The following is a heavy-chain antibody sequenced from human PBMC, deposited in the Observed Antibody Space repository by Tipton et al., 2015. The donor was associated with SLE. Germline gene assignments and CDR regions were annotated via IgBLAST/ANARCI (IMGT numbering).Heavy chain of an antibody. D-gene: IGHD3-16*02. V-gene: IGHV1-69*01. CDR1: GYTFTTYD. Sequence: SGPEVKKPEASVTVSCSASGYTFTTYDIDWGRQATGQRLEWMGGVLPIFGTTHYAQKFQGRVTITADESTSTAYMELSSLRSEDTAVYYCARDFYDYIWGSYRLAFFDYWGQGTLITVSS. CDR2: VLPIFGTT. CDR3: ARDFYDYIWGSYRLAFFDY. J-gene: IGHJ4*02.